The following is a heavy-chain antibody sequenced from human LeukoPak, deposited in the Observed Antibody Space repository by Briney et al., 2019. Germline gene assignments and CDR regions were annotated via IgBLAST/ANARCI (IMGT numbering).Heavy chain of an antibody. V-gene: IGHV4-59*01. CDR2: IYYSGST. CDR3: ARGYSSGLYFDY. J-gene: IGHJ4*02. CDR1: GGSISSYY. Sequence: SETLSLTCTVSGGSISSYYWSWVRQPPGKGLEWIGFIYYSGSTNYNPSLKSRVTISVDTSKNQFSLKLSSVTAADTAVYYCARGYSSGLYFDYWGQGTLVTVSS. D-gene: IGHD6-19*01.